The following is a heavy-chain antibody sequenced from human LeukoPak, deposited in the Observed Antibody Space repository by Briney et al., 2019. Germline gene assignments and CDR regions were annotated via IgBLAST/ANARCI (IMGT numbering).Heavy chain of an antibody. V-gene: IGHV3-30*02. Sequence: GGSLTLSCAASGFTFDCCGMHWVRQAPGKGLEWVAFIRNVGNDKYYADSVKGRFTISRDNSKNTLYLQMKSLRAEDTAVYYCAKGGGYEAQYYYYYLDVWGKGTTVTISS. CDR3: AKGGGYEAQYYYYYLDV. CDR2: IRNVGNDK. J-gene: IGHJ6*03. D-gene: IGHD5-12*01. CDR1: GFTFDCCG.